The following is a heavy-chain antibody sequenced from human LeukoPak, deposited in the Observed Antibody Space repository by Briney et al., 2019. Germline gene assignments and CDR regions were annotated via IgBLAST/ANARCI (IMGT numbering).Heavy chain of an antibody. V-gene: IGHV1-69*13. CDR3: ARDQYWWYYDSSGSFDY. D-gene: IGHD3-22*01. CDR2: IIPIFGTA. Sequence: GASVKVSCKASGGTFSSYAISWVRQAPGQGLEWMGGIIPIFGTANYAQKFQGRVTITADESTSTAYMELSSLRSEDTAVYYCARDQYWWYYDSSGSFDYWGQGTLVTVSS. CDR1: GGTFSSYA. J-gene: IGHJ4*02.